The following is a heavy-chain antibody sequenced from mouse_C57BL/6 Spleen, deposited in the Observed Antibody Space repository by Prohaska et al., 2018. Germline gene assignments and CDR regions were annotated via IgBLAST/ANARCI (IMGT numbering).Heavy chain of an antibody. D-gene: IGHD6-5*01. CDR2: ISGGGGNT. V-gene: IGHV5-9*01. CDR3: ARHGLPITYYFDY. Sequence: LEWVATISGGGGNTYYPDSVKGRFTISRDNAKNTLYLQMSSLRSEDTALYYCARHGLPITYYFDYWGQGTTLTVSS. J-gene: IGHJ2*01.